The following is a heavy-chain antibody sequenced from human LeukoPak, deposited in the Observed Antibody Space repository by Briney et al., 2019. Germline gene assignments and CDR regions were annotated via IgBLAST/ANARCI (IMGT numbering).Heavy chain of an antibody. V-gene: IGHV3-7*01. CDR1: GFTFSSYG. J-gene: IGHJ4*02. D-gene: IGHD2-15*01. Sequence: PGGSLRLSCAASGFTFSSYGMSWVRQAPGKGLEWVANIKQDGSETYYVDSVKGRFTISRDNAKNSLYLQMNSLSAEDTAVYYCARPSFTQGSYFDYWGQGTLVTVSS. CDR3: ARPSFTQGSYFDY. CDR2: IKQDGSET.